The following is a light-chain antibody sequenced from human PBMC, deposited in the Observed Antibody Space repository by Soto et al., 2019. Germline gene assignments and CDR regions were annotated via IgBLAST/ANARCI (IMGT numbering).Light chain of an antibody. V-gene: IGKV3-15*01. CDR1: QSVSSN. CDR3: QHYNNWPPWT. J-gene: IGKJ1*01. CDR2: GAS. Sequence: EVVMTQSPATLSVSPGERATLSCRASQSVSSNLAWYQQKPGQAPRLLIYGASTRATGIPARVSGSGSGTEFTLTINSMQSKDIAVYYCQHYNNWPPWTFGQGTKVEIK.